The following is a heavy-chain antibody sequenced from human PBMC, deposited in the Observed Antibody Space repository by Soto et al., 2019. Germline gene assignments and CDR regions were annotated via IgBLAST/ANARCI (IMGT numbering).Heavy chain of an antibody. CDR3: ARDLRRYSGSYTPDY. Sequence: GGSLRLSCAASGFTFSTYGMHWVRQAPGKGLEWVAVISYDGSNKYYADSVEGRFTISRDNSKNTVYLQMNSLKAEDTAVYYCARDLRRYSGSYTPDYWGQGTLVTVSS. CDR1: GFTFSTYG. CDR2: ISYDGSNK. V-gene: IGHV3-30*19. D-gene: IGHD1-26*01. J-gene: IGHJ4*02.